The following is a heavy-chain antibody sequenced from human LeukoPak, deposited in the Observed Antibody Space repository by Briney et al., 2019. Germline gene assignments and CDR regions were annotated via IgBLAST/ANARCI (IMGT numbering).Heavy chain of an antibody. Sequence: SETLSLTCTVSGGSISSGSYYWSWIRQPAGKGLEWIGRIYTSGRPNYNPSLKSRVNISVDTSKNQFSLKLSSVTAADTAVYYCARVIMVYSSSSPHYYMDVWGKGTTVTVSS. J-gene: IGHJ6*03. CDR3: ARVIMVYSSSSPHYYMDV. CDR1: GGSISSGSYY. V-gene: IGHV4-61*02. D-gene: IGHD6-6*01. CDR2: IYTSGRP.